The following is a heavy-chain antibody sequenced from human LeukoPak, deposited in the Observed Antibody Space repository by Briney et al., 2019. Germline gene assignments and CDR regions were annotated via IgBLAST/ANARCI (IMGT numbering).Heavy chain of an antibody. V-gene: IGHV3-21*01. J-gene: IGHJ4*02. CDR1: GFTFSSYS. D-gene: IGHD2-15*01. CDR3: AREVPNSGGVDY. CDR2: ISSSSSYI. Sequence: PGGSLRLSCAASGFTFSSYSMNWVRQAPGKGLEWVSSISSSSSYIYYADSVKGRFTISRDNAKNSLYLQMNSLRAEDTAVYYCAREVPNSGGVDYWGQGTLVTVSS.